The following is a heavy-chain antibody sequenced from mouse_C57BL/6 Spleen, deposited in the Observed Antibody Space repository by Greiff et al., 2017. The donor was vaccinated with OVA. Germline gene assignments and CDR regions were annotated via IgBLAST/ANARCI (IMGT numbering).Heavy chain of an antibody. J-gene: IGHJ4*01. CDR1: GYSFTDYN. V-gene: IGHV1-39*01. Sequence: EVKLVESGPELVKPGASVKISCKASGYSFTDYNMNWVKQGNGKSLEWIGVINPNYGTTSYNQKFKGKATLTVDQSSSTAYMQLNSLTSEDSAVYYCERERGAMDYWGQGTSVTVSS. CDR3: ERERGAMDY. CDR2: INPNYGTT.